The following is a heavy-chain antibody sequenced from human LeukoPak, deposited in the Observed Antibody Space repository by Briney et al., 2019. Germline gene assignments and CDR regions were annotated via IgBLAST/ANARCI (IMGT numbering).Heavy chain of an antibody. CDR2: ISYDGSNK. D-gene: IGHD5-18*01. CDR1: GFTFSSYA. CDR3: AREGRDTAMVYYFDY. Sequence: GGSLRLSCAASGFTFSSYAMHWVRQAPGKGLEWVAVISYDGSNKYYADSVKGRFTISRDNSKNTLYLQMNSLRAEDTAVYYCAREGRDTAMVYYFDYWGQGTLVTVSS. J-gene: IGHJ4*02. V-gene: IGHV3-30-3*01.